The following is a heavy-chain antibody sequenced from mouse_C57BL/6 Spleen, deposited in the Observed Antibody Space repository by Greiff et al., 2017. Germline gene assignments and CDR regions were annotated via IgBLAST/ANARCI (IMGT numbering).Heavy chain of an antibody. CDR3: ARRGWDPYYAMDY. CDR2: IDPSDSYT. D-gene: IGHD4-1*01. J-gene: IGHJ4*01. Sequence: VQLQQPGAELVKPGASVKLSCKASGYTFTSYWMKWVKQRPGQGLEWIGEIDPSDSYTNYNQKFKGKATLTVDTSSSTAYMQLSSLTSEDSAVYYCARRGWDPYYAMDYWGQGTSVTVSS. V-gene: IGHV1-50*01. CDR1: GYTFTSYW.